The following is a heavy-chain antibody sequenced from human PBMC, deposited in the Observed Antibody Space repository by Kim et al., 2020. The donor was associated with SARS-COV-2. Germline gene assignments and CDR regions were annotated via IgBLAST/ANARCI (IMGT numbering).Heavy chain of an antibody. D-gene: IGHD3-3*01. V-gene: IGHV3-30*04. J-gene: IGHJ6*02. CDR1: GFTFSSYA. Sequence: GGSLRLSCAASGFTFSSYAMHWVRQAPGKGLEWVAVISYDGSNKYYVDSVKGRFTISRDNSKNTLYLQMNSLRAEDTAVYYCARDLYDFWSGYSGGMDVWGQGTTVTVSS. CDR3: ARDLYDFWSGYSGGMDV. CDR2: ISYDGSNK.